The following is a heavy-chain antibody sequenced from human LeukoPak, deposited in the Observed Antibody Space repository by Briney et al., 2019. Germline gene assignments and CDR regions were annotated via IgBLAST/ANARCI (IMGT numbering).Heavy chain of an antibody. CDR3: ARDLRAGFDP. CDR1: GGSISSYY. V-gene: IGHV4-59*12. J-gene: IGHJ5*02. D-gene: IGHD1-26*01. CDR2: IYYSGST. Sequence: KPSETLSLTCTVSGGSISSYYWSWIRQPPGKGLEWIGYIYYSGSTSYNPSLKSRVTISVDTSKNQFSLKLSSVTAADTAVYYCARDLRAGFDPWGQGTLVTVSS.